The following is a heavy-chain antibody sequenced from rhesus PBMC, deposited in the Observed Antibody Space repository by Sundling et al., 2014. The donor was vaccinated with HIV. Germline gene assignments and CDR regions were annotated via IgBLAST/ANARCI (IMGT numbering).Heavy chain of an antibody. Sequence: QVTLKESGPALVKPTQTLTLTCTFSGFSLSTSGMGVGWIRQPPGKALEWLVSIYWDDDKYYSTSLKSRLTISKDTSKNQVILTMTNMDPMDTATYYCARSLGYCEGGVCYAGYGLDAWGQGVVVTVSS. V-gene: IGHV2S1*01. J-gene: IGHJ6*01. CDR1: GFSLSTSGMG. CDR2: IYWDDDK. CDR3: ARSLGYCEGGVCYAGYGLDA. D-gene: IGHD2-8*01.